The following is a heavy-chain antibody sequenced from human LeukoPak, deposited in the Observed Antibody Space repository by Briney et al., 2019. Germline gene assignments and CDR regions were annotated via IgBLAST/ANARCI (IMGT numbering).Heavy chain of an antibody. D-gene: IGHD3-22*01. CDR3: AKWAYPLYYYDSSGYYSDY. V-gene: IGHV3-23*01. Sequence: GGSLRLSCAASGFTFSSYAMSWVRQAPGKGLEWVSAISGSGGSTYYADSVKGRFTISRDNSKNTLYLQMSSLRAEDTAVYYCAKWAYPLYYYDSSGYYSDYWGQGTLVTVSS. CDR1: GFTFSSYA. CDR2: ISGSGGST. J-gene: IGHJ4*02.